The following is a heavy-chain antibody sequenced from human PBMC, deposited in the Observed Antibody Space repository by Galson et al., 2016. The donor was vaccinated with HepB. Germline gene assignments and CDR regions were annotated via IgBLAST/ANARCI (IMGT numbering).Heavy chain of an antibody. CDR3: ARGGYDGYEIDY. Sequence: SLRLSCEASGFAFSSYWMYWVRQPPGKGLVWVSRINSDGSRRTYADSVKGRFTISRDNARNTLYLQMDSLRAEDTAVYYCARGGYDGYEIDYWGQGTLVSVSS. D-gene: IGHD5-12*01. CDR1: GFAFSSYW. V-gene: IGHV3-74*01. J-gene: IGHJ4*02. CDR2: INSDGSRR.